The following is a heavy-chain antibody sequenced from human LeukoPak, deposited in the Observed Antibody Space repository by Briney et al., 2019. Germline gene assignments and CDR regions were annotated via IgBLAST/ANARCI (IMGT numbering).Heavy chain of an antibody. CDR2: ISYDGSNK. CDR1: GFTFSSYA. D-gene: IGHD5-12*01. J-gene: IGHJ6*02. CDR3: ARDSGYDVYYYYGMDV. Sequence: PGGSLRLSCAASGFTFSSYAMHWVRQAPGKGLEWVAVISYDGSNKYYADSVKGRFTISRDNSKNTLYLQMNSLRAEDTAVYYCARDSGYDVYYYYGMDVWGQGTTVTVSS. V-gene: IGHV3-30-3*01.